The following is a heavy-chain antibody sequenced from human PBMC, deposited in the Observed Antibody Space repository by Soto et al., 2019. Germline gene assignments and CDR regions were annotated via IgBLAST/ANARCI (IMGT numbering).Heavy chain of an antibody. Sequence: QVQLVKSGAEVKKPGSSVKVSCKASGGTFSSYAISWVRQAPGQGLEWMGGIIPFFGTANYAQKFQGRVTITADESTSTAYMELSNLRSEDTAVYYCARYRYGYSYFDYWGQGTLVTVSS. CDR2: IIPFFGTA. CDR1: GGTFSSYA. CDR3: ARYRYGYSYFDY. D-gene: IGHD5-18*01. V-gene: IGHV1-69*12. J-gene: IGHJ4*02.